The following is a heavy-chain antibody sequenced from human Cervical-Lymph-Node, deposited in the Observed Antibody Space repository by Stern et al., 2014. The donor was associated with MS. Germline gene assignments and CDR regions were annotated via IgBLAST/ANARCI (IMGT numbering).Heavy chain of an antibody. CDR3: ATHVPVPRGWF. Sequence: QMQLVQSGAEVKKPGASVKVSCKASGYTFSSYGMHWVRQAPGQRPEWMGWINAGNGETKYSQKFQGRVTISRDISATTAYMELSTLRSEDTAVYYCATHVPVPRGWFWGQETLVTVSS. V-gene: IGHV1-3*01. CDR2: INAGNGET. CDR1: GYTFSSYG. D-gene: IGHD3-10*01. J-gene: IGHJ4*02.